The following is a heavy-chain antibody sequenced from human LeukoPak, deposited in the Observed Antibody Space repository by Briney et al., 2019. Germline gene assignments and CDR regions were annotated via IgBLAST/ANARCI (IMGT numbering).Heavy chain of an antibody. CDR1: GGSISSGGYY. D-gene: IGHD1-26*01. Sequence: SETLSLTCTVSGGSISSGGYYWSWIRQHPGKGLEWIGYIYYSGSTYYNPSLKSRVTISVDTSKNQFSLKLSSVTAADTAVYYCAKEDRGRAYYWDQGTLATVSS. J-gene: IGHJ4*02. CDR3: AKEDRGRAYY. V-gene: IGHV4-31*03. CDR2: IYYSGST.